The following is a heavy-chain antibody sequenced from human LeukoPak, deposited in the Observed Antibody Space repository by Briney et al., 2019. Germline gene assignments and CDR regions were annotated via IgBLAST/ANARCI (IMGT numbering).Heavy chain of an antibody. CDR3: ARTGTYDSSGYYAGTYAFDI. V-gene: IGHV1-69*04. CDR2: IIPILGIA. D-gene: IGHD3-22*01. CDR1: GGTFSSYA. Sequence: GASVKVSCKASGGTFSSYAISWVRQAPGQGLEWMGRIIPILGIANYAQKFQGRVTITADKSTSTAYMELSSLRSEDTAVYYCARTGTYDSSGYYAGTYAFDIWGQGTMVTVSS. J-gene: IGHJ3*02.